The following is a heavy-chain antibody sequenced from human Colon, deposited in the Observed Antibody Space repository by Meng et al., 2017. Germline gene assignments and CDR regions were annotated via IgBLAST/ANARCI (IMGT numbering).Heavy chain of an antibody. Sequence: GGSLRLSCAGSGFTFSGHAIHWVRQAPGKGLEWVAQIWYDGSKRYYGDPVKGRFTVSRDSSMDTVYLQMDSLRVEDSAIYYCASDGQQQLPTALDVWGQGTTVTVSS. CDR3: ASDGQQQLPTALDV. J-gene: IGHJ6*02. CDR2: IWYDGSKR. CDR1: GFTFSGHA. V-gene: IGHV3-33*01. D-gene: IGHD6-13*01.